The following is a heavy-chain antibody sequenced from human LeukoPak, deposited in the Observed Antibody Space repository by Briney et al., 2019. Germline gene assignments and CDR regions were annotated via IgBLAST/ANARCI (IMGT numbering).Heavy chain of an antibody. D-gene: IGHD4-17*01. V-gene: IGHV4-39*01. CDR1: GGSISSSTYD. J-gene: IGHJ3*02. Sequence: SETLSLTCTVSGGSISSSTYDWGWIRQSPGKGLEWIGSITYSGSTYYNPSLKSRVTISADTSKNQFSLKLSSVTAADMAVFYCARRSTTVGVRHAFDIWGQGTMVTVSS. CDR3: ARRSTTVGVRHAFDI. CDR2: ITYSGST.